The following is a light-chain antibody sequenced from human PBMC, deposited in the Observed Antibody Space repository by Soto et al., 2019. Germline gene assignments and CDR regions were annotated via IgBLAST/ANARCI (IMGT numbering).Light chain of an antibody. Sequence: DIQMTQSPSSLSASVGDRVTITCRASQNVRNYLNWYQKQSGEAPNLLIFAASTLQSGVPSRFSGSGAETEFTLTISSLQPEDFANYYCQESYTRAFGQGTVVEI. V-gene: IGKV1-39*01. CDR3: QESYTRA. CDR1: QNVRNY. CDR2: AAS. J-gene: IGKJ1*01.